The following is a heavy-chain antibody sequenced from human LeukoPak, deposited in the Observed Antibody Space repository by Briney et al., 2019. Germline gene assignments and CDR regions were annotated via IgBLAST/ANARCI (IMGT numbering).Heavy chain of an antibody. Sequence: SQTLSLTCTVSGGSISSGDFYWSWVRQPPGKGLEWIGYIYYRGSAYYNPSLKSRLTMSVHRSNNQCSLKLTSVTAADTAIYYCARDLVRFGEFDTWGQGTLVTVSS. D-gene: IGHD3-10*01. V-gene: IGHV4-30-4*01. CDR1: GGSISSGDFY. J-gene: IGHJ5*02. CDR3: ARDLVRFGEFDT. CDR2: IYYRGSA.